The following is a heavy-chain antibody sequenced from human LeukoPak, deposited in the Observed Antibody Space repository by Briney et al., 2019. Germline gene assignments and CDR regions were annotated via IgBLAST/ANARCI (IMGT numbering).Heavy chain of an antibody. CDR3: ARGPGDYYDSSGSPFHYYYMDV. J-gene: IGHJ6*03. CDR2: IYYSGST. CDR1: GGSISSSSYY. Sequence: PSETLSLTCTVSGGSISSSSYYWGWIRQPPGKGLEWIGSIYYSGSTYYNPSLKSRVTISVDTSKNQFSLKLSSVTAADTAVYYCARGPGDYYDSSGSPFHYYYMDVWGKGTTVTISS. D-gene: IGHD3-22*01. V-gene: IGHV4-39*07.